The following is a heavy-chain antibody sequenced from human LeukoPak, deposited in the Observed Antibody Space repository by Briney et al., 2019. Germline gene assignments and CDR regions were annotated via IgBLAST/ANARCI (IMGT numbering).Heavy chain of an antibody. Sequence: PGGSLRLSCAASGFTFSSYDMHWVRQAPGKGLEWVAVIWYDGSNKYYADSVKGRFTISRDNSKNTLYLQMNSLRAEDTAVYYCARDLGNEYADYGDFDHWGQGTLVTVSS. CDR3: ARDLGNEYADYGDFDH. CDR1: GFTFSSYD. V-gene: IGHV3-33*01. J-gene: IGHJ4*02. D-gene: IGHD4-17*01. CDR2: IWYDGSNK.